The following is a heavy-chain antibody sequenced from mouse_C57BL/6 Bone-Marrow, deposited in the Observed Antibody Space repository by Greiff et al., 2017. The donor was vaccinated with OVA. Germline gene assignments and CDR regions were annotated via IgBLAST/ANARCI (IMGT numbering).Heavy chain of an antibody. CDR3: TRVYSNYTWFAY. J-gene: IGHJ3*01. D-gene: IGHD2-5*01. CDR1: GFTFSSYS. V-gene: IGHV5-9-1*02. CDR2: ISSGGDYI. Sequence: EVQGVESGEGLVKPGGSLKLSCAASGFTFSSYSMSCVRQTPETRLEWVAYISSGGDYIYYADTVKGRFTISRDNARNTLYLQMSSLKSEDTAMYYCTRVYSNYTWFAYWGQGTLVTVSA.